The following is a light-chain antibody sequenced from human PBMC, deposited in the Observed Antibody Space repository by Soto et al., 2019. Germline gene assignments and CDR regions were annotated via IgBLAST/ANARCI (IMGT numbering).Light chain of an antibody. J-gene: IGKJ1*01. Sequence: EIVMPQSPATLSLSPGQTSTLSRMASQSVSSNLAWYQQQPGQAPRLLIYGASTRATDIPARFSGSGSGTEFTLTISSLQSEDFAVYYCQQYNNWPRTFGQGTKVDI. CDR3: QQYNNWPRT. CDR1: QSVSSN. CDR2: GAS. V-gene: IGKV3-15*01.